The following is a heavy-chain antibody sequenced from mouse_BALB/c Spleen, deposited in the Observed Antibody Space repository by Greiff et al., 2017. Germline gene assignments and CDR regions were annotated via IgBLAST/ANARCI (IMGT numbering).Heavy chain of an antibody. CDR2: ISSGSSTI. J-gene: IGHJ2*01. CDR1: GFTFSSFG. CDR3: ARGTGTVDY. V-gene: IGHV5-17*02. D-gene: IGHD4-1*01. Sequence: EVQVVESGGGLVQPGGSRKLSCAASGFTFSSFGMHWVRQAPEKGLEWVAYISSGSSTIYYADTVKGRFTISRDNPKNTLFLQMTSLRSEDTAMYYCARGTGTVDYWGQGTTLTVSS.